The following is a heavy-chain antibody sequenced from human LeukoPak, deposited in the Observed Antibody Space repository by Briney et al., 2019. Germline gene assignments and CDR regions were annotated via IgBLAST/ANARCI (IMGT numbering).Heavy chain of an antibody. CDR1: VYTFTHYY. CDR3: ARDYSDSSGYLDFDY. CDR2: INPNSGDT. V-gene: IGHV1-2*02. J-gene: IGHJ4*02. Sequence: ASVKVSCKASVYTFTHYYMHWVRQAPGQGLEWMGWINPNSGDTKCAREFQGRVTMTRDTSINTAYMELSRLGSDDTAEYYCARDYSDSSGYLDFDYWGQGTLVTVSS. D-gene: IGHD3-22*01.